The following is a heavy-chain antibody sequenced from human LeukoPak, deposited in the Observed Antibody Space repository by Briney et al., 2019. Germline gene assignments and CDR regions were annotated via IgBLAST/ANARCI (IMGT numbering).Heavy chain of an antibody. CDR3: AKGGYPAKYYYMDV. V-gene: IGHV3-23*01. CDR2: ISGGGGST. Sequence: GGSLRLSCAASGFTFSDYYMSWIRQAPGKGLDWVSAISGGGGSTYYGDSVRGRFTISRDNSKNTLYLQMNSLRAEDTAVYYCAKGGYPAKYYYMDVWGKGTTVTISS. CDR1: GFTFSDYY. D-gene: IGHD6-19*01. J-gene: IGHJ6*03.